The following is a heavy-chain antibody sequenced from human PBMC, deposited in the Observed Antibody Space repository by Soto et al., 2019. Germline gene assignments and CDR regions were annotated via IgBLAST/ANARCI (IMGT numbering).Heavy chain of an antibody. V-gene: IGHV3-7*01. CDR3: ARATNDFWSGYPYYYYYMDV. Sequence: GESLKISCAASGFTFSSYWMSWVRQAPGKGLEWVANIKQDGSEKYYVDSVKGRFTISRDNAKNSLYLQMNSLRAEDTAVYYCARATNDFWSGYPYYYYYMDVWGKGTTVTVSS. CDR2: IKQDGSEK. CDR1: GFTFSSYW. J-gene: IGHJ6*03. D-gene: IGHD3-3*01.